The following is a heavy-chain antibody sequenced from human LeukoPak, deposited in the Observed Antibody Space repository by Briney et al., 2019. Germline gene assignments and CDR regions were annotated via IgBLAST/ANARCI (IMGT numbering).Heavy chain of an antibody. Sequence: GGSLRLSCAASGFTFSTYVMHWVRQAPGKGLEWVAVISNDGSNEYYADSVKGRFTISRDNSKNTLYLQMNSLRAEDTAVYYCAKNKGYDSSGYYLGPPDYWGQGTLVTVSS. CDR2: ISNDGSNE. V-gene: IGHV3-30*18. D-gene: IGHD3-22*01. J-gene: IGHJ4*02. CDR3: AKNKGYDSSGYYLGPPDY. CDR1: GFTFSTYV.